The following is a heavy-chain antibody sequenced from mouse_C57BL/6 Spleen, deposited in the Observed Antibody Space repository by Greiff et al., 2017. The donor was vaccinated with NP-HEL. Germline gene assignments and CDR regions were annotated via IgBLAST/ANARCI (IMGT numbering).Heavy chain of an antibody. D-gene: IGHD1-1*01. V-gene: IGHV5-17*01. J-gene: IGHJ4*01. Sequence: DVKLVESGGGLVKPGGSLKLSCAASGFTFSDYGMHWVRQAPEKGLEWVAYISSGSSTIYYADTVKGRFTISRDNAKNTLFLQMTSLRSEDTAMYYCANYHYGSSDYAMDYWGQGTSVTVSS. CDR2: ISSGSSTI. CDR3: ANYHYGSSDYAMDY. CDR1: GFTFSDYG.